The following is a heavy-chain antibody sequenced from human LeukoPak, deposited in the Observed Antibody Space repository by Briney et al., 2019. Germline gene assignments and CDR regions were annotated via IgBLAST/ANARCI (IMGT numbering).Heavy chain of an antibody. J-gene: IGHJ3*02. D-gene: IGHD1-14*01. CDR1: GGSISSGGYY. CDR2: IYYSGST. Sequence: PSETLSLTCTVSGGSISSGGYYWSWIRQHPGKRLEWIGYIYYSGSTYYNPSLKSRVTISVDTSKNQFSLKLSSVTAADTAVYYCATIMTNHDAFDIWGQGTMVTVSS. CDR3: ATIMTNHDAFDI. V-gene: IGHV4-31*03.